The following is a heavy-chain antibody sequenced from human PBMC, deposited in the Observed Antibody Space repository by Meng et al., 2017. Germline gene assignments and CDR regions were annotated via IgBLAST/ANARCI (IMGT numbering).Heavy chain of an antibody. D-gene: IGHD3-22*01. CDR2: IYWDDGK. V-gene: IGHV2-5*02. CDR3: AHAADYYDSSGYYGYYFDY. Sequence: SGPTLVKPTQTLTLTCTFSGFSLSTSGVGVGWIRQPPGEALEWLALIYWDDGKRYSPSLKSRLTITKDTSKNQVVLTMTNMDPVDTATYYCAHAADYYDSSGYYGYYFDYWGQGTLVTVSS. J-gene: IGHJ4*02. CDR1: GFSLSTSGVG.